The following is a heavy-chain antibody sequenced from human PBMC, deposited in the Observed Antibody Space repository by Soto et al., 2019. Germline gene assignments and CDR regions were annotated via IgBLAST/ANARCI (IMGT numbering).Heavy chain of an antibody. CDR1: GYTFASYD. CDR2: MNPNSGNT. J-gene: IGHJ6*02. V-gene: IGHV1-8*01. Sequence: QVQLVQSGAEVKKPGASVKVSCKASGYTFASYDINWVRQTTGQGLEWMGWMNPNSGNTGYAQKHQGRVTMTRDTSISTAYIELSSLRSEDTAVYYCARPGDSSPPRDAYYGMDVWGQGTTVTVSS. CDR3: ARPGDSSPPRDAYYGMDV. D-gene: IGHD3-22*01.